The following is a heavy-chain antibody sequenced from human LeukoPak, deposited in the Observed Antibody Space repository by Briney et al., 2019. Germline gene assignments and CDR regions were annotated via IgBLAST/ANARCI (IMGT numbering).Heavy chain of an antibody. CDR1: GGSISSYY. D-gene: IGHD2-15*01. J-gene: IGHJ5*02. Sequence: PSETLSLTCTVSGGSISSYYWSWIRQPAGKGLEWIGRIYTSGSTNYNPSLKSRVTMSVDTSKNQFPLKLSSVAAADTAVYYCAREPLGYCSGGSCYIDPWGQGTLVTVSS. CDR2: IYTSGST. V-gene: IGHV4-4*07. CDR3: AREPLGYCSGGSCYIDP.